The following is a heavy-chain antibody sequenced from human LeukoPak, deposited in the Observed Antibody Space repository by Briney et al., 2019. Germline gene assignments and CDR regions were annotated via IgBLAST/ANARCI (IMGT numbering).Heavy chain of an antibody. CDR3: AREEVTTNLMFDS. CDR1: GGSFSGYY. V-gene: IGHV4-34*01. D-gene: IGHD5-12*01. J-gene: IGHJ4*02. CDR2: INHSGST. Sequence: SETLSLTCVVYGGSFSGYYWSWIRQSPGKGLEWIGEINHSGSTNYNPSLKSRVTISVDTSKNQFSLKLSSVTAADTAVYYCAREEVTTNLMFDSWGQGTRVTVSS.